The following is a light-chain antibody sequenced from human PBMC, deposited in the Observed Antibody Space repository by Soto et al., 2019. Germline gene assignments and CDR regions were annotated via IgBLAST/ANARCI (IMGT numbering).Light chain of an antibody. V-gene: IGLV1-40*01. J-gene: IGLJ1*01. CDR1: SSNIGAGYD. CDR2: GNS. Sequence: QSVLTQPPSVSGAPGQRVTISCTGSSSNIGAGYDVHWYQQLPGTAPKRLIYGNSNRPSGVPDRFSGSKSGTSASLAITGLQAEDEADYYCQSYDSSLRVFGTGTKLTVL. CDR3: QSYDSSLRV.